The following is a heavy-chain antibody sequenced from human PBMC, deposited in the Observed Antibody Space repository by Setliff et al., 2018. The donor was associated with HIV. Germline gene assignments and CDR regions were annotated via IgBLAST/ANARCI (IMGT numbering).Heavy chain of an antibody. J-gene: IGHJ4*02. CDR2: MNPKSGNT. V-gene: IGHV1-8*02. CDR1: GHTFSNSD. D-gene: IGHD2-2*01. Sequence: ASVKVSCKASGHTFSNSDIHWVRRATGQGLEWMGWMNPKSGNTGHARKFQGRVTMTRKTSISTAYMELRSLRSDDTAVYYCARGYCSSTSCYGIYYFDNWGQGTPVTSPQ. CDR3: ARGYCSSTSCYGIYYFDN.